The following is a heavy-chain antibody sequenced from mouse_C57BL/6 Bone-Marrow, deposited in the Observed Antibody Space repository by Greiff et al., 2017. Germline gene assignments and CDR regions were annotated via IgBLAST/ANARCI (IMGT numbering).Heavy chain of an antibody. J-gene: IGHJ4*01. CDR2: IYPGSGST. Sequence: VQLQQPGAELVKPGASVKMSCKASGYTFTSYWITWVKQRPGQGLEWIGDIYPGSGSTNYNEKFKSKATLTVDTASSTAYLQLSSLTTEDSAVYYYAREGDYYGSTYYAMDYWGQGTSVTVSS. D-gene: IGHD1-1*01. CDR3: AREGDYYGSTYYAMDY. V-gene: IGHV1-55*01. CDR1: GYTFTSYW.